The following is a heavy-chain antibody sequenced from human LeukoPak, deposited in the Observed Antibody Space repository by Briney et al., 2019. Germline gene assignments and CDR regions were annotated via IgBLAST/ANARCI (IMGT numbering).Heavy chain of an antibody. CDR1: GFTFSSYS. CDR3: ARGEVYNWFNP. V-gene: IGHV3-48*04. Sequence: SGGSLRLSCAASGFTFSSYSMNWVRQAPGKGLEWGSYISSSSSTIYYADSVKGRFTISRDNAKNSLYLQMNSLRAEDTAVYYCARGEVYNWFNPWGQGTLVTVSS. J-gene: IGHJ5*02. D-gene: IGHD3-16*01. CDR2: ISSSSSTI.